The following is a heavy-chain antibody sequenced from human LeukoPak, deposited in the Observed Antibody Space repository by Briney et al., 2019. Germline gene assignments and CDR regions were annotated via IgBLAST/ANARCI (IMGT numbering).Heavy chain of an antibody. D-gene: IGHD1-14*01. Sequence: PSQTLSLTCTVSGGSLSRGGSYWSWIRQPPGKGLEWIGYIYHSGSTYYNPSLRSPVTISVDRSKNQFSLKLSSVTAADTAVYYCASIIPEEYFQHWGRGTLVTVSS. CDR1: GGSLSRGGSY. CDR3: ASIIPEEYFQH. V-gene: IGHV4-30-2*01. CDR2: IYHSGST. J-gene: IGHJ1*01.